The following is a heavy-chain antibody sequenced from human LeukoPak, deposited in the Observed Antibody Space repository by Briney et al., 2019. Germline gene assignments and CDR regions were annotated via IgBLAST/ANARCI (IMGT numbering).Heavy chain of an antibody. V-gene: IGHV3-11*04. CDR3: AREICGGDCYSGWFDP. CDR2: IISSGSTI. D-gene: IGHD2-21*02. J-gene: IGHJ5*02. CDR1: GFTFSDYY. Sequence: GGSLRLSCAASGFTFSDYYMSWIRQAPGKGLEWVSYIISSGSTIYYADSVKGRFTISRDNAKNSLYLQMNSLRAEDTAVYYCAREICGGDCYSGWFDPWGQGTLVTVSS.